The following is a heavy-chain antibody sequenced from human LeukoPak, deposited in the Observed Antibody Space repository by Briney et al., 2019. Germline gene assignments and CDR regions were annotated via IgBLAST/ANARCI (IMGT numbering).Heavy chain of an antibody. Sequence: GGSLRLSCAASGFTFSSYWMSWVRQAPGKGLEWVANIKQDGSEKYYVDSVKGRFTISRDNAKNSLYLQMNSLRAEDTAVYYCARLLRGGTSGYAFDIWGQGTMVTVSS. J-gene: IGHJ3*02. CDR1: GFTFSSYW. CDR2: IKQDGSEK. D-gene: IGHD1-7*01. V-gene: IGHV3-7*01. CDR3: ARLLRGGTSGYAFDI.